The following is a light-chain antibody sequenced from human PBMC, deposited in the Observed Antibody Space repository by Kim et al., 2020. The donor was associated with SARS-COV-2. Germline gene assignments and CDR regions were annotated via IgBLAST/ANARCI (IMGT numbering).Light chain of an antibody. CDR2: WAS. CDR3: QQYYSTPYT. Sequence: DIVMTQSPESLAVPLGERATINCKSSQSVLYSSNNKNYLSWYQQKAGKPPKLLIYWASTRESGVPDRFSGSGSGTDFTLTISSLQAEDVAVYYCQQYYSTPYTFGQGTKLEI. CDR1: QSVLYSSNNKNY. J-gene: IGKJ2*01. V-gene: IGKV4-1*01.